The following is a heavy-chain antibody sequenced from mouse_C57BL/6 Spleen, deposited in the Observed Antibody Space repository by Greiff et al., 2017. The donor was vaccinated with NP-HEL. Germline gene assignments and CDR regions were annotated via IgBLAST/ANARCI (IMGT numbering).Heavy chain of an antibody. CDR2: INPNNGGT. Sequence: EVQLQQSGPELVKPGASVKISCKASGYTFTDYYMNWVKQSHGKSLEWIGDINPNNGGTSYNQKFKGKATLTVDKSSSTAYMELRSLTSEDSAVYYCARWLQDYAMDYWGQGTSGTVSS. D-gene: IGHD2-2*01. J-gene: IGHJ4*01. V-gene: IGHV1-26*01. CDR3: ARWLQDYAMDY. CDR1: GYTFTDYY.